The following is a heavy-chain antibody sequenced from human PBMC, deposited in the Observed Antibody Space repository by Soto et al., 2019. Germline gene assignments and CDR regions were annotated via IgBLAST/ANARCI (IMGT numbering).Heavy chain of an antibody. CDR3: AKSVRYYDSSGYYPLDY. D-gene: IGHD3-22*01. V-gene: IGHV3-30*18. CDR2: ISYDGNNK. CDR1: GFTFRGYG. Sequence: VGSLRLSCAVAGFTFRGYGMHWVRQAPGKGLEWVAVISYDGNNKYYADSVKGRFTISRDNSGNTLDLQMNSLRVEDTAVYYCAKSVRYYDSSGYYPLDYWGQGTVVTVSS. J-gene: IGHJ4*02.